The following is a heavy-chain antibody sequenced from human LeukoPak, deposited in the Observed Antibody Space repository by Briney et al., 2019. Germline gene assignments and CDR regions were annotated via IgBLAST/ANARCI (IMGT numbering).Heavy chain of an antibody. CDR3: ARGLNWNDWFDP. CDR2: IYYSGST. D-gene: IGHD1-20*01. CDR1: GGSINSGGYY. J-gene: IGHJ5*02. Sequence: SETLSLTCTVSGGSINSGGYYWSWIRQHPGKGLEWIGYIYYSGSTYYNPSLKSRVTISVDTSKNQFSLKLSSVTAADTAVYYCARGLNWNDWFDPWGQGTLVTVSS. V-gene: IGHV4-31*03.